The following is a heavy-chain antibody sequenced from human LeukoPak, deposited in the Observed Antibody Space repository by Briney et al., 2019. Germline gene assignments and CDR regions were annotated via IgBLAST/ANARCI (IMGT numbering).Heavy chain of an antibody. CDR3: ARDPTELPYLWQLVRGFWFDP. J-gene: IGHJ5*02. D-gene: IGHD6-13*01. Sequence: GGSLRLSCAASGFTFGSYAMTWVRQAPGKGLEWVSAISGRGGSTYYADSVKGRFTISGDHSKNTLYLQMNSLRAEDTAVYYCARDPTELPYLWQLVRGFWFDPWGQGTLVTVSS. CDR2: ISGRGGST. V-gene: IGHV3-23*01. CDR1: GFTFGSYA.